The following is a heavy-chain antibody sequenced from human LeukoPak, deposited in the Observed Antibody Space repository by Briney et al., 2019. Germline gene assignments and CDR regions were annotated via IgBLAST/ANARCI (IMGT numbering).Heavy chain of an antibody. Sequence: SVTVSFKASGCTFTSYAISWVRQAPGQGLEWMGGIITIFGTANYAQKFQGRVTITTDESTSTAYMELSSLRSEDTAAYYCARDNYAGANWFDPWGQGTLVTVSS. J-gene: IGHJ5*02. V-gene: IGHV1-69*05. CDR2: IITIFGTA. D-gene: IGHD1-7*01. CDR3: ARDNYAGANWFDP. CDR1: GCTFTSYA.